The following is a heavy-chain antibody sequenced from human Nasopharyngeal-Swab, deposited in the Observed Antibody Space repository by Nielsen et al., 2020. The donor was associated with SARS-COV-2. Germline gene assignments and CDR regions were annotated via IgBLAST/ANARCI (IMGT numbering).Heavy chain of an antibody. Sequence: ASVKVSCKASGYTFTSYGISWVRQAPGQGLEWMGWISAYNGNTNYAQKLQGRVTMTTDTSTSTAYMELRSLRSDDTAVYYCARGHSSGWYDYYYGMDVWGQGTTVTVSS. D-gene: IGHD6-19*01. CDR3: ARGHSSGWYDYYYGMDV. CDR1: GYTFTSYG. J-gene: IGHJ6*02. V-gene: IGHV1-18*01. CDR2: ISAYNGNT.